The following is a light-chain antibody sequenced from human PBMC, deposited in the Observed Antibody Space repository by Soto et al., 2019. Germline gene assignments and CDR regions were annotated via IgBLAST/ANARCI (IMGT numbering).Light chain of an antibody. CDR1: KLGDKY. CDR2: QDS. V-gene: IGLV3-1*01. J-gene: IGLJ2*01. CDR3: QAWDSSVV. Sequence: SYELTQPPSVSVSPGQTASITCSGDKLGDKYACWYQQKPGQSPVLVIYQDSKRPSGIPERFSGSNSGNTATLTISGTQAMDEADYYCQAWDSSVVFGGGTMVTVL.